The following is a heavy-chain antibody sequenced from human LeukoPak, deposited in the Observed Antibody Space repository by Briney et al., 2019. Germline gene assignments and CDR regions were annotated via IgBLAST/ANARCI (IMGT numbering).Heavy chain of an antibody. D-gene: IGHD2-2*02. CDR3: ARGYCSSTSCYKEGVDWFDP. J-gene: IGHJ5*02. CDR1: GGSISSSSYY. CDR2: IYYSGST. Sequence: SETLSLTCTVSGGSISSSSYYWGWIRQPPGKGLEWIGSIYYSGSTYYNPSLKSRVTISVDTSKNQFSLKLSSVTAADTAVYYCARGYCSSTSCYKEGVDWFDPWGQGTLVTVSS. V-gene: IGHV4-39*07.